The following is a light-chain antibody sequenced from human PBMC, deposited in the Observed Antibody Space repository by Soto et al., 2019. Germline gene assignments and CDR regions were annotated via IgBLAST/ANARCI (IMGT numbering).Light chain of an antibody. V-gene: IGKV1-5*03. CDR1: QSISNW. CDR3: QQYNSYSWT. J-gene: IGKJ1*01. CDR2: KAS. Sequence: DIQMTQSPSTLSASVGDRVTITCRANQSISNWLAWYQKKPGKVPKLLIYKASNLDYGVPSRFSGSGSGTEFTLTISSLQPDDFATDYCQQYNSYSWTFGQGTKVEAK.